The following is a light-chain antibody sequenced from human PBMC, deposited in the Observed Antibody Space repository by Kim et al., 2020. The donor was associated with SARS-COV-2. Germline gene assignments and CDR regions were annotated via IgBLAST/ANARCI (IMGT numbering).Light chain of an antibody. V-gene: IGLV1-51*01. CDR2: DNN. CDR3: ATWDNSLGTAV. J-gene: IGLJ2*01. CDR1: SSNIGKDY. Sequence: GQKVSISCSGSSSNIGKDYVSWYQQFPGTAPKLLIYDNNERPSGIPDRFSGSKSGTSATLAITGLQTGDEADYYCATWDNSLGTAVFGGGTKLTVL.